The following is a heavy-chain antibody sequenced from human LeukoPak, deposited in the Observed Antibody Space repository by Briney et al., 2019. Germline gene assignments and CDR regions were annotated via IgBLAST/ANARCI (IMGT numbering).Heavy chain of an antibody. CDR1: GYTFTSYG. D-gene: IGHD4-11*01. CDR3: ARSGVRHSNSYYYYGMGV. CDR2: ISAYNGNT. V-gene: IGHV1-18*01. Sequence: ASVKVSCKASGYTFTSYGISWVRQAPGQGLEWMGWISAYNGNTNYAQKLQGRVTMTTDTSTSTAYMELRSLRSDDTAVYYCARSGVRHSNSYYYYGMGVWGQGTTVTVSS. J-gene: IGHJ6*02.